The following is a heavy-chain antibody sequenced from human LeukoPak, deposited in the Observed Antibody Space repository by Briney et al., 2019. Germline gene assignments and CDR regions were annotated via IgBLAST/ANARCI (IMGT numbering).Heavy chain of an antibody. J-gene: IGHJ4*02. CDR1: GGSIRSSYYY. D-gene: IGHD3-10*01. CDR3: ARVDYGSGSSYYFDY. V-gene: IGHV4-39*01. Sequence: SETLSLTCTVSGGSIRSSYYYGGWIRQPPGKGREWMGSIYASGSTYYNPSLKSRVTISVDTSKNPFSLKLNSVTAADTAVYYCARVDYGSGSSYYFDYWGQGPLVTVSS. CDR2: IYASGST.